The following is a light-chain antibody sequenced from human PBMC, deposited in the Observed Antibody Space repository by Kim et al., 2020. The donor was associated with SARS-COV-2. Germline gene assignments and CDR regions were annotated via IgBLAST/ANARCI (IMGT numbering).Light chain of an antibody. V-gene: IGLV3-19*01. Sequence: ALGQTVKITCQGDSLRNSYASWYQQKPGQAPQLVVYEKNDRPAGIPDRFSGSSSGNTASLTITGAQAEDEAEYYCHSRVSFAKEYVFGPGTKVTVL. J-gene: IGLJ1*01. CDR1: SLRNSY. CDR2: EKN. CDR3: HSRVSFAKEYV.